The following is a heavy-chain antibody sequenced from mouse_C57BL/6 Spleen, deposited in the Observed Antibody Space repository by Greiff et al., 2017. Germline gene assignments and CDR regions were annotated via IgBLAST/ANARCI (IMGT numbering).Heavy chain of an antibody. J-gene: IGHJ4*01. CDR3: ARSDGKMAMDY. Sequence: VQLQQPGAELVKPGASVKLSCKASGYTFTSYWMPWVKQRPGQGLEWIGMIHPNSGSTNYTETIKSKATLTVDKSSSTAYMQLSSLTSEDSAVYYCARSDGKMAMDYWGQGTSVTVSS. CDR1: GYTFTSYW. V-gene: IGHV1-64*01. CDR2: IHPNSGST. D-gene: IGHD2-1*01.